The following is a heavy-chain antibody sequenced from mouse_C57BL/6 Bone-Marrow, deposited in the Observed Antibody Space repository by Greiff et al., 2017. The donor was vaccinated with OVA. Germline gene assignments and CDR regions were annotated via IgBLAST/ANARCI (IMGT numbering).Heavy chain of an antibody. CDR1: GFTFSDYG. CDR3: AREEDYYGSRSWFAY. V-gene: IGHV5-17*01. D-gene: IGHD1-1*01. J-gene: IGHJ3*01. Sequence: VKLVESGGGLVKPGGSLKLSCAASGFTFSDYGMHWVRQAPEKGLEWVAYISSGSSTIYYADTVKGRFTISRDNAKNTLFLQMTSLRSEDTAMYYCAREEDYYGSRSWFAYWGQGTLVTVSA. CDR2: ISSGSSTI.